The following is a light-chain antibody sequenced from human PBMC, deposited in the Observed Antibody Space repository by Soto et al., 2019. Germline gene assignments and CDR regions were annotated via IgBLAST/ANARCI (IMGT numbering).Light chain of an antibody. CDR1: QDIGKC. Sequence: DIQMTQSPSSLSASVGVRVTIICQASQDIGKCVNWYQQKMGKAPKLLIYDASTLQPGVPSRFSGSVSGTEFTFTISSLQPEDFVAYYCQQADNLPVTFGGGTRVDMK. V-gene: IGKV1-33*01. J-gene: IGKJ4*01. CDR2: DAS. CDR3: QQADNLPVT.